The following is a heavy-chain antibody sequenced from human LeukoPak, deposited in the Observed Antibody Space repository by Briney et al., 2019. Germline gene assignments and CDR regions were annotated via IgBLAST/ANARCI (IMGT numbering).Heavy chain of an antibody. CDR3: ARGWFYFDY. J-gene: IGHJ4*02. Sequence: PSETLSLTCTVSGGAINSYYWSWIRQPPGKGLEWIGYISYSASTNDNPSLRSRVTMSVDTSKNQFSLKLTSVTAADTAVYYCARGWFYFDYWGQGTLDRVSS. CDR1: GGAINSYY. D-gene: IGHD6-19*01. V-gene: IGHV4-59*08. CDR2: ISYSAST.